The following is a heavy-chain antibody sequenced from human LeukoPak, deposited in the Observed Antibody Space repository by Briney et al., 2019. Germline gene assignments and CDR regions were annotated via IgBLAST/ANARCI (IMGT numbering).Heavy chain of an antibody. V-gene: IGHV1-2*02. CDR1: GYTFIGYY. J-gene: IGHJ6*02. CDR3: ARYTMVRALGAYYYYYGMDV. CDR2: INPNSGGT. D-gene: IGHD3-10*01. Sequence: GASVKVSCKASGYTFIGYYMHWVRQAPGQGLEWMGWINPNSGGTNYAQKFQGRVTMTRDTSISTAYMELSRLRSDDTAVYYCARYTMVRALGAYYYYYGMDVWGQGTTVTVSS.